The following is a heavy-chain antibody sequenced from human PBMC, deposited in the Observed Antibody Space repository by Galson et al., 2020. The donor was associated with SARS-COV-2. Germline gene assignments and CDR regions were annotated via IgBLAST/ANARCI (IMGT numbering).Heavy chain of an antibody. CDR3: AKGAARRVLYNWFDP. CDR2: ISYDGSNK. V-gene: IGHV3-30*18. Sequence: PGGSLRLSCAASGFTFSSYGMHWVRQAPGKGLEWVAVISYDGSNKYYADSVKGRFTISRDNSKNTLYLQMNSLRAEDTAVYYCAKGAARRVLYNWFDPWGQGTLVTVSS. D-gene: IGHD6-6*01. CDR1: GFTFSSYG. J-gene: IGHJ5*02.